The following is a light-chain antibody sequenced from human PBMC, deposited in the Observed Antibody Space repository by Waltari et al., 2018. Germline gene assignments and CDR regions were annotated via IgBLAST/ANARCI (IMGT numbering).Light chain of an antibody. J-gene: IGLJ1*01. CDR3: QSFDSSLDGYV. CDR2: ANN. Sequence: QSVLTPPPSASGAPGQSVTIHCPGRSSNSRPLYHVHWYQHLPGTAPKVLIYANNNRPSGVPDRFSGSKSGASASLAITGLQAEDEADYYCQSFDSSLDGYVFGTGTKVTVL. V-gene: IGLV1-40*03. CDR1: SSNSRPLYH.